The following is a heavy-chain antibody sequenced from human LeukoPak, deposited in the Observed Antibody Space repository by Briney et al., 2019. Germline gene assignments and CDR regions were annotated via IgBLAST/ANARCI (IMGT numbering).Heavy chain of an antibody. CDR1: GFTFSSYG. Sequence: PGGSLRLSCAASGFTFSSYGMHWVRQAPGKGLEWVAVISYDGSNKYYADSMKGRFTISRDNPKNTLYLQMNSLRAEDTAVYYCAKDQSLAFDYWGQGTLVTVSS. CDR2: ISYDGSNK. CDR3: AKDQSLAFDY. V-gene: IGHV3-30*18. J-gene: IGHJ4*02.